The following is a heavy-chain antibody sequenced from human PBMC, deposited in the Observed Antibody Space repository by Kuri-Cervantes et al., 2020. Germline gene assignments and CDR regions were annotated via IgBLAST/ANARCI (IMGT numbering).Heavy chain of an antibody. CDR1: RYSISH. Sequence: LSCAISRYSISHWVWIRQPPGKGLELTATIYQTKNTNFNPSLKCRLTISGDTSKNHFSLKLSSVTAADTAVYYCARGVNYYGSGSYYSPRYYFDYWGQGTLVTVSS. CDR2: IYQTKNT. V-gene: IGHV4-38-2*01. D-gene: IGHD3-10*01. CDR3: ARGVNYYGSGSYYSPRYYFDY. J-gene: IGHJ4*02.